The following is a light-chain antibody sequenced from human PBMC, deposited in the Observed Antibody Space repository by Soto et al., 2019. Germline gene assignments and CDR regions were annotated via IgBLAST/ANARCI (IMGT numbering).Light chain of an antibody. Sequence: QSVLTQPPSVSGAPGQRVTISCTGSSSNIGAGYDVHWYQQLPGTAPKLPIYGNSNRPSGVPDRFSGSKSGTSASLAITGLQAEDEADYYCQSYDSSRSGYVVFGRRTKVTVL. CDR2: GNS. V-gene: IGLV1-40*01. CDR1: SSNIGAGYD. CDR3: QSYDSSRSGYVV. J-gene: IGLJ2*01.